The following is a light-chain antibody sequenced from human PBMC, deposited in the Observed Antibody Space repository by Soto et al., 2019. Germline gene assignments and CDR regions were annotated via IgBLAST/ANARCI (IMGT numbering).Light chain of an antibody. V-gene: IGKV1-39*01. CDR2: GGS. J-gene: IGKJ3*01. CDR3: QQSYNIPFS. CDR1: QNIHSF. Sequence: DIQMTQSPSSLAASVGERVTITCRASQNIHSFLNWYQQEPGKAPQVLIYGGSALQSGVPSGFSGRGTGTAFTVTIGRLQPEDLASYFCQQSYNIPFSFGPGTRVDI.